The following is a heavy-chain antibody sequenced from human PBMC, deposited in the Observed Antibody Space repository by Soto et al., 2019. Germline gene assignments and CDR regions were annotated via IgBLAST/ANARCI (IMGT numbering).Heavy chain of an antibody. CDR3: AKDLSSSGYLGDYYYYGMDV. CDR2: ISYDGSNK. V-gene: IGHV3-30*18. D-gene: IGHD3-22*01. Sequence: GGSLRLSCAACGFTFSSYGMHWVRQAPGKGLEWVAVISYDGSNKYYADSVKGRFTISRDNSKNMLYLQMNSLRAEDTAVYYCAKDLSSSGYLGDYYYYGMDVWGQGTTVTVSS. J-gene: IGHJ6*02. CDR1: GFTFSSYG.